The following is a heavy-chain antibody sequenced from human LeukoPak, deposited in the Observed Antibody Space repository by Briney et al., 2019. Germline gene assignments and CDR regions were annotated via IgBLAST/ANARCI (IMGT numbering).Heavy chain of an antibody. CDR2: VDSSDSYT. D-gene: IGHD1/OR15-1a*01. CDR1: GYIFTSQW. CDR3: ARLNNYSWQIDY. Sequence: GECLQIPCEVSGYIFTSQWINWVRQMPGKGLEWMGRVDSSDSYTNYSPSFQGHVTISVDKSISTAYLQMSSLKASDTAMYYCARLNNYSWQIDYWDQGTLVTVSS. V-gene: IGHV5-10-1*01. J-gene: IGHJ4*02.